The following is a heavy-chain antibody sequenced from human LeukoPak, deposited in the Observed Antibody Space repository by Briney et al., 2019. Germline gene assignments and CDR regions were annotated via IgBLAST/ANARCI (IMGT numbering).Heavy chain of an antibody. CDR2: VSDSGANT. J-gene: IGHJ4*02. V-gene: IGHV3-23*01. Sequence: GGSLRLSCAASGFTFNSYAMSWVRQAPGKGLEWVSAVSDSGANTYYAVSVRGRFTISRDNLNSLRAEDTAIYYCAKDAGRSDVDYFDYWGQGTLVTVSS. CDR3: AKDAGRSDVDYFDY. D-gene: IGHD1-26*01. CDR1: GFTFNSYA.